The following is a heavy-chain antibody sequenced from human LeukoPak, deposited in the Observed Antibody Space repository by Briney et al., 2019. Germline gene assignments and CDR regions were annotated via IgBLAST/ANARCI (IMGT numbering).Heavy chain of an antibody. CDR2: ISGSGGST. J-gene: IGHJ4*02. D-gene: IGHD1-26*01. CDR3: AKDSSRIVGATSDY. V-gene: IGHV3-23*01. CDR1: GFTLSNYE. Sequence: QPGGSLRLSCAASGFTLSNYEVTWVRQAPGKGLEWVSAISGSGGSTYYADSVKGRFTISRDNSKNTLYLQMNSLRAEDTAVYYCAKDSSRIVGATSDYWGQGTLVTASS.